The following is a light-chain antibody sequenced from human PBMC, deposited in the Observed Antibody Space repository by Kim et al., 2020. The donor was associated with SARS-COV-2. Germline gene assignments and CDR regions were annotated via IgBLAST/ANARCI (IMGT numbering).Light chain of an antibody. Sequence: GQSVAISCPGTRGDFCSFKYVPWYQQHPGKSPKLIIYEVTKRPSGVPDRFSGSMSGNTASLTVSGLQAEDEADYYCASHGGYDYVFGTGTKVTVL. J-gene: IGLJ1*01. CDR3: ASHGGYDYV. CDR2: EVT. V-gene: IGLV2-8*01. CDR1: RGDFCSFKY.